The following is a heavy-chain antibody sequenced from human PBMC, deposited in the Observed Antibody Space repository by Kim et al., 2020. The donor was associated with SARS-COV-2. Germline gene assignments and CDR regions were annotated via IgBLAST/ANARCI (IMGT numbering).Heavy chain of an antibody. V-gene: IGHV3-23*01. Sequence: DSGKGRFTMSRDNSKTTLYLQMNSLRVDDSAVYYCAKSSPYGGDSHYYFDYWGQGTLVTVSS. D-gene: IGHD2-21*02. CDR3: AKSSPYGGDSHYYFDY. J-gene: IGHJ4*02.